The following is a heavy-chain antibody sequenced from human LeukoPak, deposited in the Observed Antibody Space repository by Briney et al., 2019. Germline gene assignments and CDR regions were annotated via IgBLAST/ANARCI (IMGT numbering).Heavy chain of an antibody. Sequence: GGSLRLSCAASGFTFSSYGMHWVRQVPGKGLEWVAFIRYDETNKYYADSVKGRFTISRDNSKNTLYLQMNSLRAEDTAVYYCARDNWNPWGQGTLVTVSS. CDR1: GFTFSSYG. V-gene: IGHV3-30*02. D-gene: IGHD1-20*01. CDR2: IRYDETNK. CDR3: ARDNWNP. J-gene: IGHJ5*02.